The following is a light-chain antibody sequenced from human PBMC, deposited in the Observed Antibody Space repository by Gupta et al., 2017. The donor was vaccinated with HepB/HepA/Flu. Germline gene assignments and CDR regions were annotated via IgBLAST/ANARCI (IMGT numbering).Light chain of an antibody. CDR1: TANTRENY. CDR3: AAWDSILRAVV. Sequence: QSVLTQPPSVSAAPGQKVTISCSGRTANTRENYVSWYQHLPGTAPKLLISDNDKRASGIPDRFSGSKSGTIATLGVSGLQAGDEADYYCAAWDSILRAVVFGGGTNLIVL. J-gene: IGLJ2*01. CDR2: DND. V-gene: IGLV1-51*01.